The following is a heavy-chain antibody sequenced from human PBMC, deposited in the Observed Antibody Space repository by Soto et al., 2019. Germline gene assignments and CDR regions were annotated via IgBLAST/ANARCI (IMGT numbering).Heavy chain of an antibody. CDR3: ARTTGHFDS. CDR1: GDSVSSNSAA. CDR2: TYHRYKWYN. D-gene: IGHD1-1*01. V-gene: IGHV6-1*01. J-gene: IGHJ4*02. Sequence: SQTLSLTCAISGDSVSSNSAAWNWIRRSPSRGLEWLGRTYHRYKWYNDYAVSVKSRIVISPDTSKNQFSLQLKSVTHEDTAVYYRARTTGHFDSWGQGTLVTVSS.